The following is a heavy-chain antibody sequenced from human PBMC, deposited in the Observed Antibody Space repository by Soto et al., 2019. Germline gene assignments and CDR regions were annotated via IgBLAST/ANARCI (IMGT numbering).Heavy chain of an antibody. V-gene: IGHV4-4*07. D-gene: IGHD1-1*01. Sequence: SETLSLTCSVSGGSMSKFYWSWIRKTAGKGLEWMGRVYATGTSDYNPSLRSRIAMSVDISKKTFSLRLRSVTAADTGVYYCVRDGTKTLRDWFDPWGQGISVTVS. J-gene: IGHJ5*02. CDR1: GGSMSKFY. CDR3: VRDGTKTLRDWFDP. CDR2: VYATGTS.